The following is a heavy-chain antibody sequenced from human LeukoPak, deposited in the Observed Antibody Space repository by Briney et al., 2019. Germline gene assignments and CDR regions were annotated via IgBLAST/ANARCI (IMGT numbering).Heavy chain of an antibody. D-gene: IGHD3-3*01. J-gene: IGHJ4*02. V-gene: IGHV7-4-1*02. CDR3: ARALSDDYDFWSGYPALYYFDY. CDR2: INTNTGNP. Sequence: ASVKVSCKASGYTFTSYAMNWVRQAPGQGLEWMGWINTNTGNPTYAQGFTGRFVFSLDTSVSTAYLQISSLKAEDTAVYYCARALSDDYDFWSGYPALYYFDYWGQGTLVTVSS. CDR1: GYTFTSYA.